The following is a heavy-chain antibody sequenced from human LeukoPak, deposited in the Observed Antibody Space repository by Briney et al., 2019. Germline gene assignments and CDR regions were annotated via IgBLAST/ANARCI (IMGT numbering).Heavy chain of an antibody. CDR2: INHSGST. CDR3: ARVEGRWFGESTLDY. D-gene: IGHD3-10*01. CDR1: GGSFSGYY. J-gene: IGHJ4*02. V-gene: IGHV4-34*01. Sequence: SETLSLTCAVYGGSFSGYYWSWIRQPPGKGLEWIGEINHSGSTNYNPSLKSRVTISVDTSKNQFSLKLSSVTAADTAVYYCARVEGRWFGESTLDYWGQGTLVTVSS.